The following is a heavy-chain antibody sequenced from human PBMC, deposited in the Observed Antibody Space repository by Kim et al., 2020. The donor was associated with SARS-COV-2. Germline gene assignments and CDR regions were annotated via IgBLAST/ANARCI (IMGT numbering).Heavy chain of an antibody. D-gene: IGHD3-10*01. CDR3: TRLLWYYVSGRYDGWFDP. V-gene: IGHV4-59*08. CDR2: IYYSGST. CDR1: GGSISTYY. Sequence: SETLSRTCTVSGGSISTYYWSWIRQPPGKGLEWIGYIYYSGSTNYNPSLKSRVTISVDTSKNQSSLKLTSVTAADTAVHYCTRLLWYYVSGRYDGWFDP. J-gene: IGHJ5*02.